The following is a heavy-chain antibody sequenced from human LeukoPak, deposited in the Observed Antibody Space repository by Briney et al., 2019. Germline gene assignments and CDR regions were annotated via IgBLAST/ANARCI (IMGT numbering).Heavy chain of an antibody. D-gene: IGHD2-15*01. CDR1: GGSISSGGYY. V-gene: IGHV4-31*03. Sequence: SETLSLTCTVSGGSISSGGYYWSWIRQHPGKGLEWIGYIYYSGSTYYNPSLKSRVTISVDTSKNQFSLKLSSVTAADTAVYYCARRLGLHGALDIWGQGTMVTVSS. CDR3: ARRLGLHGALDI. CDR2: IYYSGST. J-gene: IGHJ3*02.